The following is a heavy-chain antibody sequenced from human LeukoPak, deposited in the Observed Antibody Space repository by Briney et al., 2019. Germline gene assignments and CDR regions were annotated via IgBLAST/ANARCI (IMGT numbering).Heavy chain of an antibody. V-gene: IGHV1-46*01. CDR3: ARKNYDFWSGHIDY. D-gene: IGHD3-3*01. CDR1: GGTFSSYA. Sequence: AASVKVSCKASGGTFSSYAISWVRQAPGQGREWMGIINPSGGSTSYAQKFQGRVTMTRDTSTSTVYMELSSLRSEDTAVYYCARKNYDFWSGHIDYWGQGTLVTVSS. J-gene: IGHJ4*02. CDR2: INPSGGST.